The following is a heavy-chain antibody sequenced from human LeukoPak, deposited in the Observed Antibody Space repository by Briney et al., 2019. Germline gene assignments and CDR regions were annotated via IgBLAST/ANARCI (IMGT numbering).Heavy chain of an antibody. CDR3: ARQGDILTGYYYYYGMDV. CDR1: GYSFTSYW. V-gene: IGHV5-51*01. Sequence: HGESLKISCKGSGYSFTSYWIGWVRQMPGKGLEWMGIIYPGDSDTRYSPSFQGQVTISADKSISTAYLQWSSLKASDTAMYYCARQGDILTGYYYYYGMDVWGKGTTVTVSS. J-gene: IGHJ6*04. D-gene: IGHD3-9*01. CDR2: IYPGDSDT.